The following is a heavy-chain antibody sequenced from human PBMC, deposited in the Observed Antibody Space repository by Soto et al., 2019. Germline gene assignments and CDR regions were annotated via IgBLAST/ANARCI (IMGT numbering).Heavy chain of an antibody. CDR2: MNPNNGDT. CDR3: ARHSGYDYVFDY. Sequence: ASVKVSCKASGYTFTGYHIHWVRQAPGQGLEWMGWMNPNNGDTIYARKLQGRVTMTRDTSTSTAYMEMSSLTFDDTAVYYCARHSGYDYVFDYWGQGTLVTVSS. J-gene: IGHJ4*02. D-gene: IGHD5-12*01. V-gene: IGHV1-2*02. CDR1: GYTFTGYH.